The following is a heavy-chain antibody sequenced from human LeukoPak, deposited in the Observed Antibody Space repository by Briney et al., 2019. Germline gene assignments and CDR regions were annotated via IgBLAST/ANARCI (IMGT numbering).Heavy chain of an antibody. Sequence: TLSLTCTVSGGSISRGAYYWNWIRQPPGQGLEWIGYIYYSGATYYMPSPRSRVTMSVDTSKNQFSLKLSSVTAADTAVYYCARVDRYSSNWYFDYWGQGTLVTVSS. CDR1: GGSISRGAYY. D-gene: IGHD6-13*01. J-gene: IGHJ4*02. V-gene: IGHV4-31*03. CDR3: ARVDRYSSNWYFDY. CDR2: IYYSGAT.